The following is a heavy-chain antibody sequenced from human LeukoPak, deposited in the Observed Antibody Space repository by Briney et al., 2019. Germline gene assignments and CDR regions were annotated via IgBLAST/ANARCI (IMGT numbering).Heavy chain of an antibody. D-gene: IGHD3-22*01. V-gene: IGHV3-30*04. J-gene: IGHJ4*02. CDR3: AKGVTMIVVVRGKGYDY. Sequence: PGGSLRLSCAASGFTFSSNAVDWVRQAPGKGLEWVARISDDGSNAYYADSVKGRFTIFRDNSKNTLYLQMNSLRAEDTAVYYCAKGVTMIVVVRGKGYDYWGQGTLVTVSS. CDR1: GFTFSSNA. CDR2: ISDDGSNA.